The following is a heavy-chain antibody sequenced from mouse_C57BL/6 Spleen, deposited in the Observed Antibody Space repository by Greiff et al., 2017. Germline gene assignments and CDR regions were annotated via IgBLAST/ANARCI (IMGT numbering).Heavy chain of an antibody. Sequence: VQLQQSGAELVMPGASVKLSCKASGYTFTSYWMHWVKQRPGQGLEWIGEIDPSDSYTNYNQKFKGKSTLTVDKSSSTAYMQLSSLTSEDSAVYYCARSGLRPFAYLGQGTLVTVSA. CDR3: ARSGLRPFAY. CDR1: GYTFTSYW. D-gene: IGHD2-4*01. J-gene: IGHJ3*01. V-gene: IGHV1-69*01. CDR2: IDPSDSYT.